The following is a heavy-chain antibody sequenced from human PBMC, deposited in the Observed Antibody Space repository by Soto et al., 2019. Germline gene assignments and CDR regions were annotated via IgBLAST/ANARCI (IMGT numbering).Heavy chain of an antibody. V-gene: IGHV3-23*01. CDR1: GFTFRSYG. CDR2: ITDSNDST. J-gene: IGHJ4*02. CDR3: AKAVWVTPRQQFDY. D-gene: IGHD4-4*01. Sequence: GGSLRLSCAASGFTFRSYGMTWVRQAPGKGLEWVSTITDSNDSTYYADSVKGRFTISRDNSKKTLYLQMSRLRAEDTAVYYCAKAVWVTPRQQFDYWGQGTLVTVSS.